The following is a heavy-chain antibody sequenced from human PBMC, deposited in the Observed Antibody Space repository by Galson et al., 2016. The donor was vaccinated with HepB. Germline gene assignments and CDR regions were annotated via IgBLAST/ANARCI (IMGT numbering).Heavy chain of an antibody. V-gene: IGHV3-48*03. Sequence: SLRLSCAASGITFRTSAISWVRQAPWKGLEWVSYIRDLHANIYYADSVKGRFTISRDYAKNSFYMQMNSLRAEATAVYYCARGFGGSGSPGYWGQGTLVTVSS. CDR3: ARGFGGSGSPGY. D-gene: IGHD3-10*01. CDR2: IRDLHANI. CDR1: GITFRTSA. J-gene: IGHJ4*02.